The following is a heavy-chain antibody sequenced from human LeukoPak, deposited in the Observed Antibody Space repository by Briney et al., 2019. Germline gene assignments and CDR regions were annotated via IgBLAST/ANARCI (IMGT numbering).Heavy chain of an antibody. V-gene: IGHV1-18*01. CDR3: ARGWKYIFGFYFDY. CDR1: NYTFTSYG. CDR2: ISVYNGHT. J-gene: IGHJ4*02. D-gene: IGHD1-7*01. Sequence: ASVKVSCKASNYTFTSYGISWVRQAPGQGLGLMGWISVYNGHTNYAQNLQGRVTMTTDTSTSTAYMELRSLRSDDTAVYYCARGWKYIFGFYFDYWGQGTLVTVSS.